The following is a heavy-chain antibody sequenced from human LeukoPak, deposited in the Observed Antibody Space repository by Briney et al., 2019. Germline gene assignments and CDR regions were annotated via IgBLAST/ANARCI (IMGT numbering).Heavy chain of an antibody. D-gene: IGHD2-21*02. CDR2: INHSGST. J-gene: IGHJ6*02. CDR1: GGSFSGYY. Sequence: SETLSLTCAVYGGSFSGYYWSWIRQPPGKGLEWIGEINHSGSTNYNPSLKRRVTISVDTSKNQFSLKLSSVTAADTAVYHCARAAYCGGDCYSDYYYGMDVWGQGTTVTVSS. CDR3: ARAAYCGGDCYSDYYYGMDV. V-gene: IGHV4-34*01.